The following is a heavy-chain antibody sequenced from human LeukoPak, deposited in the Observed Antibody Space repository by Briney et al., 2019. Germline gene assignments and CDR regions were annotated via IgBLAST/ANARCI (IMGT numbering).Heavy chain of an antibody. CDR3: AVLEDTLFEDY. V-gene: IGHV1-18*01. D-gene: IGHD2-15*01. J-gene: IGHJ4*02. Sequence: ASVKVSCKASGYTFTSYGISWVRQAPGQGFEWMGWISAYNGNTNYAQKLKGRVTMTTDTSTSTAYMELRSLRSDDTAVYYCAVLEDTLFEDYWGQGTLVTVSS. CDR1: GYTFTSYG. CDR2: ISAYNGNT.